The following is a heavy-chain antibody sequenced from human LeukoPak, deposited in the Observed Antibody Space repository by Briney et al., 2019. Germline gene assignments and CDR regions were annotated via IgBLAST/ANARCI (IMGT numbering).Heavy chain of an antibody. CDR1: GFTIGPYA. Sequence: GGSLRLSCEASGFTIGPYAMYWVRQGPGRGLEWVAVIKADGSGTFYADSVRGRFTTSRDNSKNSLYLQMYSLTSEDTALYYCATWAFYHNLDVWGHGTTVIVSS. CDR3: ATWAFYHNLDV. CDR2: IKADGSGT. D-gene: IGHD2/OR15-2a*01. J-gene: IGHJ6*02. V-gene: IGHV3-43*02.